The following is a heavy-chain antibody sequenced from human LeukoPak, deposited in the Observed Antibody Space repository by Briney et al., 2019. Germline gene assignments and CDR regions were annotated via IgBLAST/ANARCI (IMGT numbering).Heavy chain of an antibody. D-gene: IGHD2/OR15-2a*01. J-gene: IGHJ4*02. CDR1: GFTVSNNY. CDR2: INSDGSWT. V-gene: IGHV3-74*01. CDR3: VSFYETY. Sequence: GGSLRLSCAASGFTVSNNYMSWVRQAPGKGLVWVSHINSDGSWTSYADSVKGRFTISKDNAKNTVYLQMNSLRAEDTAVYYCVSFYETYWGRGTLVTVSS.